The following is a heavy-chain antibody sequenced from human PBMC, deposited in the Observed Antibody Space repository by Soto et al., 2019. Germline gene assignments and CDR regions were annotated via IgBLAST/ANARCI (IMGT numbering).Heavy chain of an antibody. J-gene: IGHJ4*02. D-gene: IGHD3-22*01. V-gene: IGHV3-48*03. Sequence: QPGGSLRLSCAASGFTFSSYEMNWVRQAPGKGLEWVSYISSSGSTIYYADSVKGRFTISRDNTKNSLYLQMNSLRAEDTAVYYCARSFRKPVEPMIVVVALDYWGQGTLVTVSS. CDR3: ARSFRKPVEPMIVVVALDY. CDR1: GFTFSSYE. CDR2: ISSSGSTI.